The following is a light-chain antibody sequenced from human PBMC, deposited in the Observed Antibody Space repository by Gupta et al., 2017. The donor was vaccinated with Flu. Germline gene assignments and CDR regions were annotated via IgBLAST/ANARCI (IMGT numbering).Light chain of an antibody. Sequence: QSVLTQPPSASGTPGQRVTISCSGSSSNIGSNTVNWYQQLPGTAPKILIYSNNQRPSGVPDRFSGSKSGTSASLAISGLQSEDEADYHCAAWDDNRNGRVFGGGTKLTVL. V-gene: IGLV1-44*01. CDR3: AAWDDNRNGRV. CDR2: SNN. J-gene: IGLJ3*02. CDR1: SSNIGSNT.